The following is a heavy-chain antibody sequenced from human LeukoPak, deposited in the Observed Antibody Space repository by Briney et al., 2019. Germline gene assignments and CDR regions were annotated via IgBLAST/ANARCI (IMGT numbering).Heavy chain of an antibody. V-gene: IGHV1-69*05. J-gene: IGHJ3*02. CDR3: ARNMVRGVIIAYDAFDI. CDR1: GGTFSSYA. Sequence: ASVKVSCKASGGTFSSYAISWVRQAPGQGLEWMGRIIPIFGTANYAQKFQGRVTMTRDTSISTAYMELSRLRSDDTAVYYCARNMVRGVIIAYDAFDIWGQGTMVTVSS. D-gene: IGHD3-10*01. CDR2: IIPIFGTA.